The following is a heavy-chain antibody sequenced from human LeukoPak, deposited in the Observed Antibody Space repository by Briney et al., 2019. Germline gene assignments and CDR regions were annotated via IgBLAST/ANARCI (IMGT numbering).Heavy chain of an antibody. CDR3: ARVRDGYNKYYYYYTDV. Sequence: SETLSLTCTVSGGSISSYYWSWIRQPPGKGLEWIGYIYYSGSTNYNPSLKSRVTISVDTSKNQFSLKLSSVTAADTAVYYCARVRDGYNKYYYYYTDVWGKGTTVTVSS. CDR2: IYYSGST. J-gene: IGHJ6*03. V-gene: IGHV4-59*01. D-gene: IGHD5-24*01. CDR1: GGSISSYY.